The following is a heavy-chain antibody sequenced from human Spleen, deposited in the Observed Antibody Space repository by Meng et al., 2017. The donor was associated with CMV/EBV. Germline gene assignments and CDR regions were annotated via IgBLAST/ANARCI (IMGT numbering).Heavy chain of an antibody. D-gene: IGHD4-17*01. CDR2: INHSGST. CDR3: ARHRLFATTSDFDY. CDR1: GGSFSGYY. J-gene: IGHJ4*02. V-gene: IGHV4-34*01. Sequence: SETLSLTCAVYGGSFSGYYWSWIRQPPGKGLEWIGEINHSGSTNYNPSLKSRVTISVDTSKNQFSLKLSSVTAADTAVYYCARHRLFATTSDFDYWGQGTLVTVSS.